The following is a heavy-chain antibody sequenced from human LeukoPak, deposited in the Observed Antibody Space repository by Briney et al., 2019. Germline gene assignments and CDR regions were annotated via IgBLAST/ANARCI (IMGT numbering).Heavy chain of an antibody. J-gene: IGHJ4*02. CDR3: AKVMGYCSGGSCYPGY. CDR2: ISGSGGST. D-gene: IGHD2-15*01. V-gene: IGHV3-23*01. Sequence: PGGSLRLSCAASGFTFSSYAMSWVRQAPGKGLEWVSAISGSGGSTYYADSVKGRFTISRDNSKNTLYLQMNSLRAEDTAVYYCAKVMGYCSGGSCYPGYWGQGTLVTVSS. CDR1: GFTFSSYA.